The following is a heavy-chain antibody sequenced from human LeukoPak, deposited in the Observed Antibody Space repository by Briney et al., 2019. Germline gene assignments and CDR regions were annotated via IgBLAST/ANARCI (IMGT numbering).Heavy chain of an antibody. CDR2: INPNSGGT. CDR3: ARSPTPRITMVRGASMDV. Sequence: ASVKVSCKASGYTFTGYYMHWVRQAPGQGLEWMGWINPNSGGTNYAQKFQGRVTMTRDTSISTAYMELSRLRSDDTAVYYCARSPTPRITMVRGASMDVWGKGTTVTISS. CDR1: GYTFTGYY. V-gene: IGHV1-2*02. J-gene: IGHJ6*03. D-gene: IGHD3-10*01.